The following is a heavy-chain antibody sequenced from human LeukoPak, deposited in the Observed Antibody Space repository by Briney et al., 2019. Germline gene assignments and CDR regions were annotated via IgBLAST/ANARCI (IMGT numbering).Heavy chain of an antibody. CDR3: ARGPSCSWSGYGA. CDR2: INHSGST. J-gene: IGHJ5*02. V-gene: IGHV4-34*01. CDR1: GGSFSGYY. D-gene: IGHD6-13*01. Sequence: PSETLSLTCAVYGGSFSGYYWSWIRQPPGKGLEWIGEINHSGSTNYNPSLKSRVTISVDTSKNQFSLKLSSVTAADTDVYYCARGPSCSWSGYGAWGQGTLVTVSS.